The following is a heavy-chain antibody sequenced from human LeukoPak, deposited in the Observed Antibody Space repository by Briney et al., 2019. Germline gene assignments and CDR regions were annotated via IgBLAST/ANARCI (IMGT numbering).Heavy chain of an antibody. V-gene: IGHV3-11*01. CDR1: GGSISSGNYY. J-gene: IGHJ4*02. D-gene: IGHD3-22*01. CDR3: ARDFYYYDSSGFDY. Sequence: PSETLSLTCTVSGGSISSGNYYWNWIRQAPGKGLEWVSYISSSGSTIYYADSVKGRFTISRDNAKNSLYLQMNSLRAEDTAVYYCARDFYYYDSSGFDYWGQGTLVTVSS. CDR2: ISSSGSTI.